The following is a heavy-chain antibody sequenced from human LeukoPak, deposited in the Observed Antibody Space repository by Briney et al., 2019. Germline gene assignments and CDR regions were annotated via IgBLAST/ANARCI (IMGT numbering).Heavy chain of an antibody. CDR2: IYTSGST. Sequence: SQTLSLTCTVSGGSISSGSYYWSWIRQPAGKGLEWIGRIYTSGSTDYNPALRSRVTISVDTSKNQFSLKLRFVTTADTAVYYRARGAYGSGLWGQGTLVTVSS. CDR3: ARGAYGSGL. D-gene: IGHD6-19*01. CDR1: GGSISSGSYY. V-gene: IGHV4-61*02. J-gene: IGHJ4*02.